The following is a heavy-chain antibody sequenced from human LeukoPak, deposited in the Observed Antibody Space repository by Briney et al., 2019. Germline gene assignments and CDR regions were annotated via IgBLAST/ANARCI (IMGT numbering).Heavy chain of an antibody. J-gene: IGHJ4*02. CDR3: VKEAVTPHFDY. CDR1: GFIFSSYA. D-gene: IGHD6-19*01. Sequence: HSGGSLRLSCAASGFIFSSYAMSWVRQAPGKGLEWVSTISGSGGSTYYADSVKGRFTISRDNPKNTLYLQMKSLRVEDTAVYYCVKEAVTPHFDYWGQGTLVTVSS. CDR2: ISGSGGST. V-gene: IGHV3-23*01.